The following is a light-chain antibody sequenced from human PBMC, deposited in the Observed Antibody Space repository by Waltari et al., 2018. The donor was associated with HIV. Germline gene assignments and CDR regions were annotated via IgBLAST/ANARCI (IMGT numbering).Light chain of an antibody. CDR3: CSYAGSSTYVV. V-gene: IGLV2-23*02. CDR2: EVS. J-gene: IGLJ2*01. CDR1: SSDVGSYNV. Sequence: QSALTQPASVSGSPGQSITIPCTGTSSDVGSYNVVSWYHKHPGKAPKLMIYEVSKRPSGVSNRFSGSKSGNTASLTISGLQAEDEADYHCCSYAGSSTYVVFGGGTKLTVL.